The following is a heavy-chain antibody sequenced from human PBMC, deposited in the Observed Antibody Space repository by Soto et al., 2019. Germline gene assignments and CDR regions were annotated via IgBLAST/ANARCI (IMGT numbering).Heavy chain of an antibody. D-gene: IGHD5-18*01. CDR1: GGSISNYY. CDR3: ARDHPHSYGVYYFDY. CDR2: IYSSGST. Sequence: SETLSLTCTVSGGSISNYYWNWIRQSPGKGLEWIGYIYSSGSTHYNPSLQNRVTISIDTSKNQVSLKVNSVTAADTAAYYCARDHPHSYGVYYFDYWGQGTPRTVSS. V-gene: IGHV4-59*01. J-gene: IGHJ4*02.